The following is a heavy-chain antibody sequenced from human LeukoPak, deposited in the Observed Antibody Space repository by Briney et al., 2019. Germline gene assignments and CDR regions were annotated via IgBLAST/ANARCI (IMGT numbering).Heavy chain of an antibody. CDR3: ARRLRGIAAAGTFDY. CDR2: IYYSGST. V-gene: IGHV4-59*04. Sequence: PSETLSLTCTVSGGSISSFHWNWIRQPPGKGLEWIGTIYYSGSTYYNPSLKSRVTMSVDTSKNQFSLKLSSVTAADTAVYYCARRLRGIAAAGTFDYWGQGTLVTVSS. D-gene: IGHD6-13*01. J-gene: IGHJ4*02. CDR1: GGSISSFH.